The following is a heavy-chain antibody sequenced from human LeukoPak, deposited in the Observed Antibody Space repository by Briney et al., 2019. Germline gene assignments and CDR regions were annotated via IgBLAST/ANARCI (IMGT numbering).Heavy chain of an antibody. CDR3: ATEPYYYGLGTTEGYFDY. CDR2: ISSSSSYI. J-gene: IGHJ4*02. CDR1: GFTFSSYS. D-gene: IGHD3-10*01. V-gene: IGHV3-21*01. Sequence: PGGSLRLSCAASGFTFSSYSMNWVRQAPGKGLEWVSSISSSSSYIYYADSVKGRFTISRDNAKNSLYLQMNSLRTEDTAIYYCATEPYYYGLGTTEGYFDYWGQGTLVTVSS.